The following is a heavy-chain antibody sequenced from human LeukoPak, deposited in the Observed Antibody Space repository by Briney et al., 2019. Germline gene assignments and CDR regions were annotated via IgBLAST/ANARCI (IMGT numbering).Heavy chain of an antibody. CDR3: AKDDIVVVVAIDY. J-gene: IGHJ4*02. Sequence: GGSLRLSCAASGFTFSSYGMHWVRQAPGKGLEWVAVISYDGSNKYYADSVKGRFTISRDNSKNTLYLQMNSLRAEDTAVYYCAKDDIVVVVAIDYWGQGTLVTVSS. D-gene: IGHD2-15*01. CDR1: GFTFSSYG. CDR2: ISYDGSNK. V-gene: IGHV3-30*18.